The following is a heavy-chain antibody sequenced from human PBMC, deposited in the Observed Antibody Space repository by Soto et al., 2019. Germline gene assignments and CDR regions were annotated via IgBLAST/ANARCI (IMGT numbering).Heavy chain of an antibody. V-gene: IGHV3-73*01. CDR3: TRPEVLYCSGGRCLNFAF. J-gene: IGHJ4*02. CDR2: IRSKANSYAT. Sequence: GGSLRLSCAASGFTFSGSAMHWVRQASGKGLEWVGRIRSKANSYATAYAASVKGRFTISRDDSKNTAYLQMNSLKTEDTAVYYCTRPEVLYCSGGRCLNFAFWGQGTLLTLSS. D-gene: IGHD2-15*01. CDR1: GFTFSGSA.